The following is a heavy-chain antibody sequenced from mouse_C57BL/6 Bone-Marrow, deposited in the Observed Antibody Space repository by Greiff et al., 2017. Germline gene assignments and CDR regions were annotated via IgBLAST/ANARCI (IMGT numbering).Heavy chain of an antibody. V-gene: IGHV1-42*01. CDR1: GYSFTGYY. CDR2: INPSTGGT. CDR3: ARKAITVYWYFDV. Sequence: VQLQQSGPELVKPGASVKISCKASGYSFTGYYMNWVKQSPEKSLEWIGEINPSTGGTTYNQKFKAKATLTVDKSSSTAYMQLKSLTSEDSAVYYCARKAITVYWYFDVWGTGTTVTVSS. J-gene: IGHJ1*03. D-gene: IGHD2-4*01.